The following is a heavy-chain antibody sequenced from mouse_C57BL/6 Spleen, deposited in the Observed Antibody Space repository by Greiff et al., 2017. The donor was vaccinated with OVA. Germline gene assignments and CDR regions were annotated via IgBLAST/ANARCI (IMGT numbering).Heavy chain of an antibody. CDR2: IYPGDGDT. D-gene: IGHD1-1*01. V-gene: IGHV1-80*01. CDR1: GYAFSSYW. CDR3: ARKDYGRHFDY. Sequence: QVQLKQSGAELVKPGASVKISCKASGYAFSSYWMNWVKQRPGKGLEWIGQIYPGDGDTNYNGKFKGKATLTADKSSSTAYMQLSSLTSEDSAVYFCARKDYGRHFDYWGQGTTLTVSS. J-gene: IGHJ2*01.